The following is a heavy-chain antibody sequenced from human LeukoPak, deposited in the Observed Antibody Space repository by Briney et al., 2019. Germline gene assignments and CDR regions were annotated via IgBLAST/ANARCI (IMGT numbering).Heavy chain of an antibody. CDR3: ARDGWYVGIYYYYYMDV. CDR2: INSDGSST. D-gene: IGHD6-19*01. CDR1: GFTFSSYW. Sequence: GGSLRHSCAASGFTFSSYWMHWVRQAPGKGLVWVSRINSDGSSTSYADSVKGRFTISRDNAKNTLYLQMNSLRAEDTAVYYCARDGWYVGIYYYYYMDVWGKGTTVTVSS. J-gene: IGHJ6*03. V-gene: IGHV3-74*01.